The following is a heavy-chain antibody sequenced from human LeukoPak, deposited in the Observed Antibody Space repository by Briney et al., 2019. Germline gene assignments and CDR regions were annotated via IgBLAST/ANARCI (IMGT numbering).Heavy chain of an antibody. Sequence: GRSLRLSCAASGFTFSSYGMHWVRQAPGKGLEGVAVIWYDGSNKYYADSVKGRFTISRDNSKNTLYLQMNSLRAEDTAVYYCAKDHVWGSYRYTGGRYYYYYMDVWGKGTTVTVSS. CDR2: IWYDGSNK. V-gene: IGHV3-33*06. CDR3: AKDHVWGSYRYTGGRYYYYYMDV. CDR1: GFTFSSYG. J-gene: IGHJ6*03. D-gene: IGHD3-16*02.